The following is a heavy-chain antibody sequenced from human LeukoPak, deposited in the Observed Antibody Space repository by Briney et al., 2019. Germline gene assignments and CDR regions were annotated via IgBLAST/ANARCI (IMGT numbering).Heavy chain of an antibody. J-gene: IGHJ4*02. CDR3: AGVTLVRGVLD. D-gene: IGHD3-10*01. CDR2: ISHSGTT. CDR1: GGSLSSSPW. Sequence: PSGTLSLTCAVSGGSLSSSPWWTWVRQPPGKGLEWIGEISHSGTTNYNPSLKSRVTISVDKSKNLFSLRLTSGTAADTAIYYCAGVTLVRGVLDWGQGTLVTVSS. V-gene: IGHV4-4*02.